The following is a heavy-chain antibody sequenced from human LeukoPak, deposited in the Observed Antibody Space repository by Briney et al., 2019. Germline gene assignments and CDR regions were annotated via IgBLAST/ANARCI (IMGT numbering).Heavy chain of an antibody. CDR3: ARVYNWNPFDAFDI. D-gene: IGHD1-20*01. Sequence: GRSLRLSCAASGFTFSGYAMHWVRQAPGKGLEWVAVISYDGSNKYYADSVKGRFTISRDNSKNTLYLQMNSLRAEDTAVYYCARVYNWNPFDAFDIWGQGTMVTVSS. J-gene: IGHJ3*02. CDR2: ISYDGSNK. CDR1: GFTFSGYA. V-gene: IGHV3-30*04.